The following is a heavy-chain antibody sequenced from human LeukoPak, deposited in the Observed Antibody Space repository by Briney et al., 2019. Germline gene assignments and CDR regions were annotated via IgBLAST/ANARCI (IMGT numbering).Heavy chain of an antibody. CDR1: GGSISSSSYY. J-gene: IGHJ5*02. V-gene: IGHV4-39*01. D-gene: IGHD6-19*01. CDR3: ARRALSSGWYGSWFDP. CDR2: IYYSGST. Sequence: PSETLSLTCTVSGGSISSSSYYWGWIRQPPGKGLEWIGSIYYSGSTYYNPSLKSRVTISVDTSKNQFSLKLSSVTAADTAVYYCARRALSSGWYGSWFDPWGQGTLVTVSS.